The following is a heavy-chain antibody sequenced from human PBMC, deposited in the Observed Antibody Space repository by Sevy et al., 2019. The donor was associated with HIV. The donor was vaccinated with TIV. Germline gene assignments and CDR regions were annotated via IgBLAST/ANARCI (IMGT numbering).Heavy chain of an antibody. CDR3: AKEWTQLSYWFGEFDY. V-gene: IGHV3-23*01. J-gene: IGHJ4*02. CDR2: ISRSGDNT. CDR1: GFTFSSYA. D-gene: IGHD3-10*01. Sequence: GGSLRLSCAASGFTFSSYAMSWVRQAPGKGLEWVSGISRSGDNTYYADYVRGRFSISRDNSKDTLYLQMNSLRADDTALYYCAKEWTQLSYWFGEFDYWGQGTLVTVSS.